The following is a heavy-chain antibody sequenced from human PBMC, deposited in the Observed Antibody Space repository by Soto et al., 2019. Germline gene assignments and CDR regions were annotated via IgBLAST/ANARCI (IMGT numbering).Heavy chain of an antibody. D-gene: IGHD4-4*01. CDR1: GFTFSTYP. CDR2: ISGSGIST. Sequence: GGSLRLSCAASGFTFSTYPMSWVRQAPGKGLEWVSGISGSGISTYYTDSVKGRFTISRDNSKNTVFLQMNSLRDEDTAVYYCVKPPVITASYYYYNMDVWGQGTTVTVSS. J-gene: IGHJ6*03. V-gene: IGHV3-23*01. CDR3: VKPPVITASYYYYNMDV.